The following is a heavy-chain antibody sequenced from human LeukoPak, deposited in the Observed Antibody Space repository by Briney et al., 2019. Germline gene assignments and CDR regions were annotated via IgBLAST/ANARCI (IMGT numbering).Heavy chain of an antibody. CDR3: ARGFTILEWSYYYYYMDV. CDR2: ISSSSSTI. CDR1: GFTFSSYS. V-gene: IGHV3-48*01. J-gene: IGHJ6*03. D-gene: IGHD3-3*01. Sequence: GGSLRLSCAASGFTFSSYSMNWVLQAPGKGLEWVSYISSSSSTIYYADSVKGRFTISRDNAKNSLYLQMNSLRAEDTAVYYCARGFTILEWSYYYYYMDVWGKGTTVTVSS.